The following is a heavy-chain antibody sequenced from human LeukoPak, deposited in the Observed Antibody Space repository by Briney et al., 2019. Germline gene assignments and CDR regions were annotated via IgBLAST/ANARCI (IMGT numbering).Heavy chain of an antibody. CDR2: INHSGST. Sequence: SETLSLTCAVYGGSFSGYYWSWIRQPPGKGLEWIGEINHSGSTNYNPSLKSRVTISVDPSKNQFSLKLSSVTAADTAVYYCARGPPNNYYGSGSYLDYWGQGTLVTVSS. D-gene: IGHD3-10*01. CDR1: GGSFSGYY. V-gene: IGHV4-34*01. CDR3: ARGPPNNYYGSGSYLDY. J-gene: IGHJ4*02.